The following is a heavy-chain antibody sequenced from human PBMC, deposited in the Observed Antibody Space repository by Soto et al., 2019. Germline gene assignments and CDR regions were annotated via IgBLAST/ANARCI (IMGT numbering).Heavy chain of an antibody. V-gene: IGHV3-48*02. CDR2: ISGTDTA. D-gene: IGHD6-25*01. Sequence: PGGSLRLSCVASGFTFRSFSLNWVRQAPGKGLEWVSYISGTDTAYYADSVKGRFTISRDSAKNSVYLHMTSVREEDTAVYYCARGPAATAFYFDYWGQGTPVTVSS. CDR1: GFTFRSFS. CDR3: ARGPAATAFYFDY. J-gene: IGHJ4*02.